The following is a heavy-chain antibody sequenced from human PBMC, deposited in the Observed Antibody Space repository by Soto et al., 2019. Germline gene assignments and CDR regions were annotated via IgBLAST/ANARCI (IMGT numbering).Heavy chain of an antibody. CDR3: AREGAATAKMFDY. CDR1: GYTFASYY. CDR2: INPNGGWT. D-gene: IGHD2-21*02. Sequence: QVQLVQSGAEVKKPGASVKVSCKASGYTFASYYMHWVRQAPGQGLEWMGLINPNGGWTIYAQKFQGRLTVTRDTSTSTVYLGLSSLRSEDTAVYYCAREGAATAKMFDYWGQGTLVTVSS. V-gene: IGHV1-46*01. J-gene: IGHJ4*02.